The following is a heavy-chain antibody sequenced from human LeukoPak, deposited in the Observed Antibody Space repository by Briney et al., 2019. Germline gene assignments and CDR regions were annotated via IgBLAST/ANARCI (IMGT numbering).Heavy chain of an antibody. CDR1: GGSFSGYY. CDR2: INHSGST. D-gene: IGHD3-10*01. J-gene: IGHJ5*02. V-gene: IGHV4-34*01. Sequence: SETLSLTCAVYGGSFSGYYWSWIRQPPGKGLEWIGEINHSGSTNYNPSLKSRVTISVDTSKNQFSLKLSSVTAADTAVYYCARGGSKTYYYGSGTGRWFDPWGQGTLVTVSS. CDR3: ARGGSKTYYYGSGTGRWFDP.